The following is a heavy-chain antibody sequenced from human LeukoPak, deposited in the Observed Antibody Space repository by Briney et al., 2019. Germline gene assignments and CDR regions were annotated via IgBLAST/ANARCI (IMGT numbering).Heavy chain of an antibody. V-gene: IGHV3-33*06. Sequence: RGSLRLSCAASGFTFSSYGMHWVRQAPGKGLEWVAVIWYDGSNKYYADSVKGRFTISRDNSKNTLYLQMNSLRAEDTAVYYCAKDLIVEGGGGIDYWGQGTLVTVSS. CDR2: IWYDGSNK. J-gene: IGHJ4*02. CDR1: GFTFSSYG. D-gene: IGHD2-15*01. CDR3: AKDLIVEGGGGIDY.